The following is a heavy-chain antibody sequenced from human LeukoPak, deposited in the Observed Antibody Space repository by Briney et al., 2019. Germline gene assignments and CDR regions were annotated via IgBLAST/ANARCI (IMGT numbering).Heavy chain of an antibody. CDR1: GFTFSSYA. Sequence: GGSLRLSCAASGFTFSSYAMTWVRQAPGTGLEWVSLISGSDDSTYYADSVRGRFTISRDNSKNTLYLQMDTLRADDTALYYCATQIGACLRYGEYPNPWGWGALVTVSS. CDR2: ISGSDDST. V-gene: IGHV3-23*01. J-gene: IGHJ5*02. CDR3: ATQIGACLRYGEYPNP. D-gene: IGHD3-10*01.